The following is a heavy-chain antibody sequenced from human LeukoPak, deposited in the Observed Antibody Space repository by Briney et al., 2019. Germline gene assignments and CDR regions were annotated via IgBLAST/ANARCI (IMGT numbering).Heavy chain of an antibody. J-gene: IGHJ4*02. CDR1: GFTFSSYA. V-gene: IGHV3-23*01. D-gene: IGHD3-22*01. CDR2: ISGSGDNT. CDR3: AKGSYYDSSGSFYFDY. Sequence: GGSLRLSCAASGFTFSSYAVSWARQAPGKGLEWVSGISGSGDNTYYADSVKGRFTISRDNSKNTLYVQVNSLGTEDTAAYYCAKGSYYDSSGSFYFDYWGREPWSPSPQ.